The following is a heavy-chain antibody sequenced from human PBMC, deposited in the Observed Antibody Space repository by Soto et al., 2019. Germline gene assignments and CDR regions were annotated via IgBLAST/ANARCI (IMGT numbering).Heavy chain of an antibody. Sequence: EEQLVESGGDLVQPGGSLRLSCVASGFSVSSGYMNWVRQAPGKGPEWVSVIYRGGTTYEADFVKGRFTISRHDSKNTLYLQMNSLRPEDTAVYHCARANYFNAVDIWGPGTMVTVSS. J-gene: IGHJ3*02. CDR2: IYRGGTT. V-gene: IGHV3-53*04. CDR1: GFSVSSGY. CDR3: ARANYFNAVDI. D-gene: IGHD1-7*01.